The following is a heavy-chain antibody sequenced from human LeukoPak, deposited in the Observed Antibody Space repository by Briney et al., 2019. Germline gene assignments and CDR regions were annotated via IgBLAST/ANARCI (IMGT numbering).Heavy chain of an antibody. CDR1: GYTFTGYY. Sequence: ASVKVSCKASGYTFTGYYMHWVRQAPGQGLEWMGWINPNSGGTNYAQKFQGRVTMTRDTSISTACMELSRLRSDDTAVYYCARARLGIAVAGFNWFDPWGQGTLVTVSS. J-gene: IGHJ5*02. CDR3: ARARLGIAVAGFNWFDP. CDR2: INPNSGGT. D-gene: IGHD6-19*01. V-gene: IGHV1-2*02.